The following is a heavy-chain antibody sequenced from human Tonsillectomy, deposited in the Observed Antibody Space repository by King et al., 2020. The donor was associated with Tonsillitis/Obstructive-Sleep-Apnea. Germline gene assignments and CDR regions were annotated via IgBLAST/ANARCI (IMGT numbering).Heavy chain of an antibody. J-gene: IGHJ4*02. CDR3: ARYSYDVWSGYYVSYFDY. Sequence: VQLVESGGGVVQPGRSLRLSCAASGFTFSSYGMHWVRQAPGKGLEWVAVIWYDGSNKYYADSVKGRFTISRDNSKNTLYLQMNSLRAEDTAVYYCARYSYDVWSGYYVSYFDYWGQGTLVTVSS. CDR1: GFTFSSYG. CDR2: IWYDGSNK. V-gene: IGHV3-33*01. D-gene: IGHD3-3*01.